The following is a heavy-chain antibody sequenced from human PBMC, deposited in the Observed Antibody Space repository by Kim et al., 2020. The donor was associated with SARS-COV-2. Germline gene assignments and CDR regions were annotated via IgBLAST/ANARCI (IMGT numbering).Heavy chain of an antibody. J-gene: IGHJ5*02. V-gene: IGHV4-34*01. CDR3: ALRPLAWFDT. CDR2: INHSGST. CDR1: GGSFSGYY. Sequence: SETLSLTCAVYGGSFSGYYWSWIRQPPGKGLEWIGEINHSGSTNYNPSLKSRVTISVDTSKNQFSLKLSSVTAADTAVYYCALRPLAWFDTWGQGTLVTVSS.